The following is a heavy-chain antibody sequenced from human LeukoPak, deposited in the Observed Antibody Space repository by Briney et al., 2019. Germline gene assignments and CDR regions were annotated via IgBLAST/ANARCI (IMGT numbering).Heavy chain of an antibody. V-gene: IGHV4-4*02. Sequence: SGTLSLTCAVSGGSISSSNWWSWVRQPPGKGLEWIGEIYHSGSTNYNPSLKSRVTISVDKSKNQFSLKLSSVTAADTAVYYCARERTSVAKYFQHWGQGTLVTVSS. D-gene: IGHD1-14*01. J-gene: IGHJ1*01. CDR2: IYHSGST. CDR1: GGSISSSNW. CDR3: ARERTSVAKYFQH.